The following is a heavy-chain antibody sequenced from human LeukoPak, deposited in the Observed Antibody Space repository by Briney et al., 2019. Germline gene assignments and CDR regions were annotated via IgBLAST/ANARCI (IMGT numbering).Heavy chain of an antibody. CDR3: ARVMRIAVAGPGS. CDR1: GGTFSSYA. J-gene: IGHJ4*02. CDR2: IIPILGIA. D-gene: IGHD6-19*01. Sequence: SVKVSCKASGGTFSSYAISWVRQAPGQGLEWMGRIIPILGIANYAQKFQGRVTITADKSTSTAYMELSSLRSEDAAVYYCARVMRIAVAGPGSWGQGTLVTVSS. V-gene: IGHV1-69*04.